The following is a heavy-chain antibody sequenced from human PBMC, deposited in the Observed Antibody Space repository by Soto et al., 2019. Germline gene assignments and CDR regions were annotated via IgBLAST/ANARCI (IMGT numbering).Heavy chain of an antibody. J-gene: IGHJ4*02. CDR2: INPNSGDT. D-gene: IGHD1-1*01. V-gene: IGHV1-2*02. CDR3: ARRRLSTGTDYFDY. CDR1: GWTFKDYF. Sequence: ASVKLSCKASGWTFKDYFLHWGRQAPGQGLEWMGSINPNSGDTDYAQRFQGRVTLTRDTSIRTVYMELSRLRSDDTAVYYCARRRLSTGTDYFDYWGQGTLVTVSS.